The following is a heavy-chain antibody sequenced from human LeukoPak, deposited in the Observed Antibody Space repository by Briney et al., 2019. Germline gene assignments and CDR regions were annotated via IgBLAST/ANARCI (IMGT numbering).Heavy chain of an antibody. J-gene: IGHJ4*02. CDR1: GFSLSIYA. Sequence: GGALRLSCAASGFSLSIYAINWVRQAPGKGLEWVSGIGGNGRRIYYADSVKGRFTISRDNTKNTVYLQMSSLSAEDTAVYYCGSGRGGSGSYYFDYWGQGTLVIVSS. CDR2: IGGNGRRI. CDR3: GSGRGGSGSYYFDY. D-gene: IGHD3-10*01. V-gene: IGHV3-23*01.